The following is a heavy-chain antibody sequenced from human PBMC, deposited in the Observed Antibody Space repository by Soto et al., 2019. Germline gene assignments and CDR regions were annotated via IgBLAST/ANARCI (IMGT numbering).Heavy chain of an antibody. J-gene: IGHJ4*02. V-gene: IGHV3-30*18. D-gene: IGHD5-18*01. CDR3: AKGYSSDGYCDY. CDR1: GFTFSSYG. Sequence: QVQLVESGGGVVQPGRSLRLSCAASGFTFSSYGMHWVRQAPGKGLEWVAVISYDGSNKYYADSVKGRFTISRDNCKNTLYLQMNSLRAEDTAVYYCAKGYSSDGYCDYWGQGTLVTVSS. CDR2: ISYDGSNK.